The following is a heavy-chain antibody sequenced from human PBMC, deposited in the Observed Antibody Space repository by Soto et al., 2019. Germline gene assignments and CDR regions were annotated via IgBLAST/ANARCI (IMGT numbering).Heavy chain of an antibody. Sequence: SVKVSCKASGGTFSSYTISWVRQAPGQGLEWMGRIIPILGIANYAQKFQGRVTITADKSTSTAYMELSSLRSEDTAVYYCARSIAAAGLYYYCGMDAWGQGTTVTVSS. V-gene: IGHV1-69*02. CDR2: IIPILGIA. D-gene: IGHD6-13*01. CDR3: ARSIAAAGLYYYCGMDA. J-gene: IGHJ6*02. CDR1: GGTFSSYT.